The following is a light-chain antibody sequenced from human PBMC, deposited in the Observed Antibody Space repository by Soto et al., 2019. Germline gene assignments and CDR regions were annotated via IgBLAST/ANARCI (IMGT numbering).Light chain of an antibody. CDR3: QQYNGYSTWT. J-gene: IGKJ1*01. CDR1: QSISSR. CDR2: DAS. Sequence: DIQMTKTPSTLSASVGDRVTITCRASQSISSRLAWYRQKPGKAPEVLVWDASSLQRGVPSRFSGSGSGTEFTLTISSLQPDDFATYYCQQYNGYSTWTFGQGTKVDIK. V-gene: IGKV1-5*01.